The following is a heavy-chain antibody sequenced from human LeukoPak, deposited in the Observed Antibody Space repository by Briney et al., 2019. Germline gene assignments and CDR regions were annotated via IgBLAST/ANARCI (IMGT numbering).Heavy chain of an antibody. V-gene: IGHV1-2*02. J-gene: IGHJ4*02. CDR3: ARELGYCSSTSCPPGY. D-gene: IGHD2-2*01. CDR2: INPNSGGT. Sequence: ASVKVSCKASGYTFTGYYMHWVRQAPGQGLEWMGWINPNSGGTNYAQKFQGRVTMTRDTSISTAYMELSRLRPDDTAVYYCARELGYCSSTSCPPGYWGQGTLVTVSS. CDR1: GYTFTGYY.